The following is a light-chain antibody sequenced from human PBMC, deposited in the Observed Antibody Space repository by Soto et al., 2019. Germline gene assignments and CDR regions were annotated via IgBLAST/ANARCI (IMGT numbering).Light chain of an antibody. CDR2: DVN. Sequence: QSVLTQPPSASGSPGQSVTISCTGTSSDVGGYNFVSWYQQHPGKAPKLMIYDVNKRPSGVPDRFSGSKSANTASLTVSGLQAEDEAYYYCSSHAGDNNPFVFGTGTKLTVL. V-gene: IGLV2-8*01. J-gene: IGLJ1*01. CDR1: SSDVGGYNF. CDR3: SSHAGDNNPFV.